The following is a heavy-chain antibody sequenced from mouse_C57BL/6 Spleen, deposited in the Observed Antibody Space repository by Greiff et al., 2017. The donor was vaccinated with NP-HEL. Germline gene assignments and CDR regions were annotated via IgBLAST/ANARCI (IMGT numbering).Heavy chain of an antibody. V-gene: IGHV1-81*01. J-gene: IGHJ2*01. Sequence: VQLQESGAELARPGASVKLSCKASGYTFTSYGISWVKQRTGQGLEWIGEIYPRSGNTYYNEKFKGKATLTADKSSSTAYMELRSLTSEDSAVYFWASPGENSSGYGYWGQGTTLTVSS. CDR3: ASPGENSSGYGY. CDR1: GYTFTSYG. CDR2: IYPRSGNT. D-gene: IGHD3-2*02.